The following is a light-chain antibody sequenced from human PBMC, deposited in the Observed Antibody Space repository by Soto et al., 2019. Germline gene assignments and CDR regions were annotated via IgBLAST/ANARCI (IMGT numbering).Light chain of an antibody. J-gene: IGLJ2*01. CDR1: SSDVGGYNY. CDR3: SSYTSSSTPVV. V-gene: IGLV2-14*01. Sequence: QSVLTQPASVSGSPGPSITLSCTGTSSDVGGYNYVSWYQQHPGKAPKLMIYDVSNRPSGVSNRFSGSKSGNTASLTISGVHADDEADYYCSSYTSSSTPVVFGGGTKVTVL. CDR2: DVS.